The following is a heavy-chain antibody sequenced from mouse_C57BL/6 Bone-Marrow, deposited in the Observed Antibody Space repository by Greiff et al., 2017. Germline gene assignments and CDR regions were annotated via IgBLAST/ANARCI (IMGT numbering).Heavy chain of an antibody. D-gene: IGHD2-5*01. CDR3: ARDDRNYAYAMDY. Sequence: EVQLQQSGPELVKPGASVKISCKASGYTFTDYYMNWVKQSHGKSLEWIGDINPNNGGTSYNQKFKGKATLTVDKSSSTAYMELRSLTSEDSAVYYCARDDRNYAYAMDYWGQGTSVTVSS. J-gene: IGHJ4*01. V-gene: IGHV1-26*01. CDR2: INPNNGGT. CDR1: GYTFTDYY.